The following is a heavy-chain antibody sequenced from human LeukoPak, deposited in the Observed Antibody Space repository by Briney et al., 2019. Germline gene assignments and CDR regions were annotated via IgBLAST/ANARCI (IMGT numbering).Heavy chain of an antibody. CDR3: ARDRAVAGLFDP. V-gene: IGHV3-7*01. J-gene: IGHJ5*02. D-gene: IGHD6-19*01. CDR1: GFTFSIYW. Sequence: GGSLRLSCEASGFTFSIYWMSWVRQAPGEGLEWVANIKEDGSEKDYVDSVKGRFIISRDNVKNSLYLQMNSLRPEDTAMYYCARDRAVAGLFDPWGQGTLVTVSS. CDR2: IKEDGSEK.